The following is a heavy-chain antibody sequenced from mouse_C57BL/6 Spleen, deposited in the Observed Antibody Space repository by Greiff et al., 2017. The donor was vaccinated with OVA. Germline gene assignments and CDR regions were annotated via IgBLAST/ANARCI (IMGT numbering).Heavy chain of an antibody. CDR2: IYPGDGDT. D-gene: IGHD1-1*01. CDR3: ARRDYGSSLYFDY. CDR1: GYAFSSYW. J-gene: IGHJ2*01. Sequence: QVQLQQSGAELVKPGASVKISCKASGYAFSSYWMNWVKQRPGKGLEWIGQIYPGDGDTNYNGKFKGKATLTADKSSSTAYMQLSSLTSEDSAVYFCARRDYGSSLYFDYWGQGTTLTVSS. V-gene: IGHV1-80*01.